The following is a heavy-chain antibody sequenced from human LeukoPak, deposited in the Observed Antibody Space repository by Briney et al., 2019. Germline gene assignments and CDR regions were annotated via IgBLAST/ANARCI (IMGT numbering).Heavy chain of an antibody. CDR2: INPNSGGT. D-gene: IGHD3-10*01. V-gene: IGHV1-2*02. CDR1: GYTFTGYY. CDR3: ARVSPLLSLIEAFDI. Sequence: ASVKVSCKASGYTFTGYYMHWVRQAPGQGPEWMGWINPNSGGTNYAQKFQGRVTMTRDTSISTAYMELSRLRSDDTAVYYCARVSPLLSLIEAFDIWGQGTMVTVSS. J-gene: IGHJ3*02.